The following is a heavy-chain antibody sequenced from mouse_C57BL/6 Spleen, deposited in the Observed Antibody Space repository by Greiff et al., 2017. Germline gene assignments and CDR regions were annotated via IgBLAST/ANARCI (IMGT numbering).Heavy chain of an antibody. J-gene: IGHJ3*01. CDR2: IYPGDGDT. Sequence: QVQLQQSGPELVKPGASVKISCKASGYAFSSSWMNWVKQRPGKGLEWIGRIYPGDGDTNYNGKFKGKATLAADKSSSTAYMQLSSLTSEDSAVYFCASWFAYWGQWTLVSVSA. CDR1: GYAFSSSW. CDR3: ASWFAY. V-gene: IGHV1-82*01.